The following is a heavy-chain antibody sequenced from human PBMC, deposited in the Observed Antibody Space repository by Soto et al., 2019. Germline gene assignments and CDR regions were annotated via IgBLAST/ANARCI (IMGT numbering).Heavy chain of an antibody. D-gene: IGHD5-18*01. V-gene: IGHV4-30-4*01. CDR2: IYYSGST. CDR1: GGSISSGDYY. CDR3: ARLQPWPSGFDY. Sequence: PSETLSLTCTVSGGSISSGDYYWSWIRQSPGKGLEWIGYIYYSGSTYYNPSLKSRVTISVDTSKNQFSLNLNSVTAADTAVYYCARLQPWPSGFDYWGQGTLVTVSS. J-gene: IGHJ4*02.